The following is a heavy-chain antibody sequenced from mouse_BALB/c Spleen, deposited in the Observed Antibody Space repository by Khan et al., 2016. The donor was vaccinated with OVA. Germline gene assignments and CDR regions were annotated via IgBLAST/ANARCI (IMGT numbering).Heavy chain of an antibody. CDR3: PRSILLYFDY. V-gene: IGHV14-1*02. J-gene: IGHJ2*01. Sequence: VQLQQPGTELVRPGALVRLSCTASGFNIKDYYIHWVKQRPDQGLEWIGWIDPENGKTIYDPKFQGKASITADTSSNTVYLQLSSLTSEDTAVYYWPRSILLYFDYWGQGTTLTISS. D-gene: IGHD2-3*01. CDR2: IDPENGKT. CDR1: GFNIKDYY.